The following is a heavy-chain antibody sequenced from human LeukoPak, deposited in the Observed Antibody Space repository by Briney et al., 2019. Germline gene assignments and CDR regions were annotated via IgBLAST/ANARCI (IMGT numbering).Heavy chain of an antibody. D-gene: IGHD3-22*01. V-gene: IGHV4-34*01. CDR1: GGSFSGYC. Sequence: SETLSLTCAAYGGSFSGYCWSWIRQPPGKGLEWIGEINHSGSTNYNPSLKSRVTISVDTSKNQFSLKLSSVTAADTAVYYCARGVSGYYFSYFDYWGQGTLVTVSS. CDR2: INHSGST. J-gene: IGHJ4*02. CDR3: ARGVSGYYFSYFDY.